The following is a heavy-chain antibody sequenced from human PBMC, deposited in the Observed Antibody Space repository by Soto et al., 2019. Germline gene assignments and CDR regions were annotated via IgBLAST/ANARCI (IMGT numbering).Heavy chain of an antibody. CDR1: GFTFSSYA. Sequence: GGSLRLSCAASGFTFSSYAMSWVRQAPGKGLEWVSAISGSGGSTYYADSVKGRFTISRDNSKNTLYLQMNSLRAEDTAVYYCAKCGGFGLDAIDAFDIWGQGTMVTVSS. J-gene: IGHJ3*02. D-gene: IGHD2-8*01. CDR2: ISGSGGST. V-gene: IGHV3-23*01. CDR3: AKCGGFGLDAIDAFDI.